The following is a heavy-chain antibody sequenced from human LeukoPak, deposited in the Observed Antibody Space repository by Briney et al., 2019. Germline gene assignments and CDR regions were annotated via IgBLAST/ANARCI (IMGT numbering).Heavy chain of an antibody. CDR1: GFTFDDYA. D-gene: IGHD6-6*01. V-gene: IGHV3-9*01. J-gene: IGHJ4*02. Sequence: PGRSLRLSCAASGFTFDDYAMHWVRQALGKGLEWVSGINWNGGSTGYADSVKGRFTISRDNAKNSLYLQMNSLRAEDTALYYCAKDKSSSPSRGRFDFWGQGTLVTVSS. CDR3: AKDKSSSPSRGRFDF. CDR2: INWNGGST.